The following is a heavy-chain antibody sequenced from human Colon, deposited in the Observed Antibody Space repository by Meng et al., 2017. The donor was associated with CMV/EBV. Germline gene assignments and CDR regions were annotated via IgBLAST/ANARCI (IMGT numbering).Heavy chain of an antibody. CDR1: GYY. Sequence: GYYIHWIRQAPGQGLEWMGWINPNNGATTYAQKFQGRISVTRDTSTSTVYMDLSGLNSDDAAIYYCARDPLFYYDSSRYYGNWFDPWGQGTLVTVSS. J-gene: IGHJ5*02. D-gene: IGHD3-22*01. V-gene: IGHV1-2*02. CDR2: INPNNGAT. CDR3: ARDPLFYYDSSRYYGNWFDP.